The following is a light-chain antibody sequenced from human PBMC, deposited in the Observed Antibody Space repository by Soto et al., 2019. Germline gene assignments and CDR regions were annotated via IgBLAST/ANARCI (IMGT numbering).Light chain of an antibody. CDR3: QQYCSSSYT. J-gene: IGKJ2*01. V-gene: IGKV3-20*01. Sequence: DIVLTQSPDTLSLSPGERATLSCRASQSISSNYLAWYQQKPGQAPSLLIYGASTRATGIPDRFSGSGSVTDFTLTISRLEPEDFAVYYCQQYCSSSYTLGQGTRLEIK. CDR2: GAS. CDR1: QSISSNY.